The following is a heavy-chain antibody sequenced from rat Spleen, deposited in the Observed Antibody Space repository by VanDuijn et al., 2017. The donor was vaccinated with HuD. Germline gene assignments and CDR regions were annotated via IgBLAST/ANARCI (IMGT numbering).Heavy chain of an antibody. V-gene: IGHV2-15*01. J-gene: IGHJ3*01. CDR2: KWSGGNT. CDR3: TSPFRWFAY. CDR1: GFSLTSYG. Sequence: QVQLKVSGPGLVQPSQTLSLTCTVSGFSLTSYGVSWVRQPPGKGLEWMGAKWSGGNTDYNSALKPRLSINKDTSNEQVFLKMNSLQTEDTAIYFCTSPFRWFAYWGQGTLVTVSS.